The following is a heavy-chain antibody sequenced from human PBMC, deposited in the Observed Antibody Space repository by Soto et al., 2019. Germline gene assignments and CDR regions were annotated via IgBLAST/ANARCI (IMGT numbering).Heavy chain of an antibody. CDR2: ISWNSGSI. Sequence: GGSLRLSCAASGFTFDDYAMHWVRQAPGKGLEWVSGISWNSGSIGYAGSVKGRFTISRDNAKNSLYLQMNSLRAEDTALYYCAKAATVTFYYDMDVWGQGTTVTVS. V-gene: IGHV3-9*01. CDR1: GFTFDDYA. D-gene: IGHD4-4*01. CDR3: AKAATVTFYYDMDV. J-gene: IGHJ6*02.